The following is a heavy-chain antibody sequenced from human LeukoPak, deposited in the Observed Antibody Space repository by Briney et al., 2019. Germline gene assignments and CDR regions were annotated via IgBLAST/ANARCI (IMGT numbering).Heavy chain of an antibody. Sequence: SETLSLTCTVSGFSISSYYWSWIRQPPGQGLEWLGYIYYSGSTNYNPSLKSRVTISVDTSKNPSSLKLSSVTAADTAVYYCARGITMVPYYFDYWGQGTLVTVSS. D-gene: IGHD3-10*01. J-gene: IGHJ4*02. CDR1: GFSISSYY. CDR2: IYYSGST. CDR3: ARGITMVPYYFDY. V-gene: IGHV4-59*12.